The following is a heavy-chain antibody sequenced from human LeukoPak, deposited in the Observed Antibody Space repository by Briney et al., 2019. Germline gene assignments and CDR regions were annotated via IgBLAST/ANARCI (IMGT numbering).Heavy chain of an antibody. D-gene: IGHD3-16*01. V-gene: IGHV1-18*01. CDR2: ISGYNGNT. CDR3: ASFTGKDAFDI. CDR1: GYTFTSYG. Sequence: GASVKVSCKASGYTFTSYGFSRVRRAPGQGLEWMGWISGYNGNTNYAQKLQGRVTMTTDTSASTAYMELSSLRSEDTAVYYCASFTGKDAFDIWGQGTMVTVSS. J-gene: IGHJ3*02.